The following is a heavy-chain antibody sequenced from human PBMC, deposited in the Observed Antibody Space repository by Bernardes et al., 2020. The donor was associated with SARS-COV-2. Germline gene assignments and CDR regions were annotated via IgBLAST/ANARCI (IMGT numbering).Heavy chain of an antibody. CDR2: TYFRSKLYT. D-gene: IGHD1-1*01. CDR1: WDSLSSTSVS. V-gene: IGHV6-1*01. Sequence: PRPSLTFAISWDSLSSTSVSWPLLRQSPSRGLAWLGGTYFRSKLYTDYAVSVKSRIRINPDTSKNQFSLQLNSVTPEDTAVYYCARASITIVPGPLGLGPWGYKYKGMDVWGQGTTVTVSS. CDR3: ARASITIVPGPLGLGPWGYKYKGMDV. J-gene: IGHJ6*02.